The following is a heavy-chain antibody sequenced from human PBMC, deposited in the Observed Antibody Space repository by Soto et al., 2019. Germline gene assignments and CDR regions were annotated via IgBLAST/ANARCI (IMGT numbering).Heavy chain of an antibody. V-gene: IGHV3-23*01. D-gene: IGHD2-2*01. J-gene: IGHJ5*02. CDR3: AKDPYYDDFVVVPHQPRKTWFDP. CDR1: GFTFRSYA. Sequence: EVQLLESGGGLVQPGGSLRLSCAASGFTFRSYAMSWVRQAPGKGLEWVSGISGSGGSTYYADSVKGRFTVSRDNSKKTLYLQMKRLRAEDTAVYFCAKDPYYDDFVVVPHQPRKTWFDPWGQGTLVTVSS. CDR2: ISGSGGST.